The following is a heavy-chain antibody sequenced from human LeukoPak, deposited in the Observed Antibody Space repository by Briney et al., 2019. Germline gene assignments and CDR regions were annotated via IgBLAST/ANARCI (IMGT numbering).Heavy chain of an antibody. J-gene: IGHJ4*02. CDR2: IYPRDSDT. V-gene: IGHV5-51*01. Sequence: GESLKISCKASGYTFDIYWIGWVRQMPGKGLEWMGIIYPRDSDTRYSPSFQGQVTISADKSISTAYLQWNSLKASDTAMYYCARHIQGYSADYCGQGTLVTVSS. CDR1: GYTFDIYW. CDR3: ARHIQGYSADY. D-gene: IGHD5-18*01.